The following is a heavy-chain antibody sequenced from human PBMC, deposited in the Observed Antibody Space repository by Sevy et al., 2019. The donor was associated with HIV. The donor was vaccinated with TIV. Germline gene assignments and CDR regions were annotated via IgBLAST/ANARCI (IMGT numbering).Heavy chain of an antibody. CDR2: FDPEDGEK. V-gene: IGHV1-24*01. Sequence: ASVKVTCKVSGYTLNELSMHWVRQAPGKGLEWMGRFDPEDGEKIYAQKFQGRATMTEDTTTDTAYMRLSSLRSEDTAVYYCSTAREYYYESRGYFDYWGQGTLVTVSS. CDR1: GYTLNELS. J-gene: IGHJ4*02. D-gene: IGHD3-22*01. CDR3: STAREYYYESRGYFDY.